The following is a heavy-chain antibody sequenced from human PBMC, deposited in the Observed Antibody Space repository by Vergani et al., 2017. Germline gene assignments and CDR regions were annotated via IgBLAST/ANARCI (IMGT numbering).Heavy chain of an antibody. CDR3: ARDPRGYGGDPEDYYYGMDV. D-gene: IGHD2-21*02. Sequence: QVQLVQSGAEVKKPGASVKVSCKASGYTFTSYDINWVRQATGQGLEWMGWMNPNSGNTGYAQKLQGRVTITRNTSTSTAYMELTSLRSQDTAVYYCARDPRGYGGDPEDYYYGMDVWGQGTTVTVSS. CDR1: GYTFTSYD. J-gene: IGHJ6*02. V-gene: IGHV1-8*03. CDR2: MNPNSGNT.